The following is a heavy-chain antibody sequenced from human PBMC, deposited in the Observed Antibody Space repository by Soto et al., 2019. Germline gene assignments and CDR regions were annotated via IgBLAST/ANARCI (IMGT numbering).Heavy chain of an antibody. J-gene: IGHJ1*01. CDR3: AHNNVSAGFQH. D-gene: IGHD1-20*01. Sequence: QITLKESGPTLVKPTQTLTLTCTFSGFSLSTSGVGVGWIRQPPGKALEWLALIYWDDDERYSPSLWSRLTITKDTSKNQVVLTMTSMDPVDTATYYCAHNNVSAGFQHWGQGTLVTVSS. CDR2: IYWDDDE. CDR1: GFSLSTSGVG. V-gene: IGHV2-5*02.